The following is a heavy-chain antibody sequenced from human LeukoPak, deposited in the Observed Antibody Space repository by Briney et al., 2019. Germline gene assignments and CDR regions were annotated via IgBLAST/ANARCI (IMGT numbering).Heavy chain of an antibody. CDR2: IYYSGST. D-gene: IGHD4-23*01. CDR1: GGSISSSSYY. V-gene: IGHV4-39*01. CDR3: ASIPGRWGEYYFDY. J-gene: IGHJ4*02. Sequence: PSETLSLTCTVSGGSISSSSYYWGWIRQPPGKGLEWIGSIYYSGSTYYNPSLKSRVTISVDMSKNQFSLKLSSVTAADTAVYYCASIPGRWGEYYFDYWGQGTLVTVSS.